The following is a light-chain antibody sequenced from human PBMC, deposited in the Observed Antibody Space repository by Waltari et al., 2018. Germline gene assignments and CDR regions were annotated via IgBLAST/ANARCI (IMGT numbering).Light chain of an antibody. V-gene: IGKV1-5*03. J-gene: IGKJ1*01. CDR2: GAS. CDR3: QQYKSYKT. Sequence: DIQMTQSPSTLSASVGDTVIISCRASQSITTSLACYQQKPGTAPDVLIDGASNFEIGVPSRFSGSGSGTEFTLTISSLQPDDFATYYCQQYKSYKTFGQGTRVEIK. CDR1: QSITTS.